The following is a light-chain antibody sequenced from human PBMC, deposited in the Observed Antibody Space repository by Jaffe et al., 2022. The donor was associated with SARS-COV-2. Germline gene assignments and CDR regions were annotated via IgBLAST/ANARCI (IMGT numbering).Light chain of an antibody. CDR2: EVS. CDR3: AYATDGTLG. J-gene: IGLJ2*01. CDR1: SSDIGGYNS. V-gene: IGLV2-14*01. Sequence: QSALTQPASVSGSPGQSITISCAGTSSDIGGYNSVSWYQQYPGKAPKLVIFEVSNRPSGVTYRFSGSKSGNTASLTISGLQAEDEADYYCAYATDGTLGFGGGTKLTVL.